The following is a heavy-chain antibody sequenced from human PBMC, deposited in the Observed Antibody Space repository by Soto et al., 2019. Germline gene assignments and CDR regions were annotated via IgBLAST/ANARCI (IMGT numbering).Heavy chain of an antibody. Sequence: GASVKVSCKASGYTFTSYDINWVRQATGQGLEWMGWMNPNSGNTGYAQKFQGRVTMTRNTSISTAYMELSSLRSEDTAVYYCARAGSIARYRVDNWFDPWGQGTLVTVSS. CDR2: MNPNSGNT. CDR3: ARAGSIARYRVDNWFDP. J-gene: IGHJ5*02. D-gene: IGHD6-6*01. CDR1: GYTFTSYD. V-gene: IGHV1-8*01.